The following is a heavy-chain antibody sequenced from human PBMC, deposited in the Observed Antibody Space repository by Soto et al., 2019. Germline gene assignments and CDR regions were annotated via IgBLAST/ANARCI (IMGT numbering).Heavy chain of an antibody. J-gene: IGHJ4*02. CDR1: GFSLSTSGVG. Sequence: QITLKESGPTLVKPTQTLTLTCTFSGFSLSTSGVGVGWIRQPPGKSLEWLALIYWDDDKRYSPSLKSRITINKDTSENQVVPTMTNMDPVDTATYYGAHAVAAAGGFDYWGQGTLVTVSS. V-gene: IGHV2-5*02. CDR2: IYWDDDK. D-gene: IGHD6-13*01. CDR3: AHAVAAAGGFDY.